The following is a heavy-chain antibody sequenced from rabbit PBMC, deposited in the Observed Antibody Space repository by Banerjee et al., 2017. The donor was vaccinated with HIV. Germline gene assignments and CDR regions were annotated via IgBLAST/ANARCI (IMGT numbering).Heavy chain of an antibody. Sequence: QEQLVESGGGLVQPEGSLTLTCTASGFAFSSSYYMCWVRQAPGKGLEWIACIYNGDGISTYYASWAKGRFTISKTSSTTVTLQMTSLTAADTATYFCARHVYAMDLWGPGTLVTVS. CDR2: IYNGDGIST. CDR3: ARHVYAMDL. V-gene: IGHV1S45*01. CDR1: GFAFSSSYY. J-gene: IGHJ6*01.